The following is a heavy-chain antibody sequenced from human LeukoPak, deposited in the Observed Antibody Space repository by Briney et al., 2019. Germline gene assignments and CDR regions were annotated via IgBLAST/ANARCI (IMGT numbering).Heavy chain of an antibody. V-gene: IGHV4-59*08. CDR2: IYYTGST. J-gene: IGHJ4*02. CDR3: ASTLGAGATQ. D-gene: IGHD1-26*01. Sequence: PSETLSLTCTVSGGSISSYYWSWIRQPPGKGLEWIGHIYYTGSTNYNPSLKSRVTISVDTSKNQFSLKLSSVTAADTAVYYCASTLGAGATQWGQGTLVTVSS. CDR1: GGSISSYY.